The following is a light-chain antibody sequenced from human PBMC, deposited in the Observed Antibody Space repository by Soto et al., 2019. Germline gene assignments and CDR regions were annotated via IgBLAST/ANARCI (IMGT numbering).Light chain of an antibody. Sequence: DIQMTQSPSSLSASVGDRVTITCRASQSISSYLNWYQQKPGKAPKLLIYAASSLQSGVPSRFSGSGSGTDFTLTISSLQPEDFATYYCQHIYSTPLGVTFGQGTRLEIK. J-gene: IGKJ5*01. CDR3: QHIYSTPLGVT. CDR2: AAS. CDR1: QSISSY. V-gene: IGKV1-39*01.